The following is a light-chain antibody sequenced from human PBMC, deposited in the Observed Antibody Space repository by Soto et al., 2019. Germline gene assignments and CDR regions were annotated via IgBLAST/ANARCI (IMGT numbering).Light chain of an antibody. CDR2: YDS. CDR3: QVLDSSSDHPNWV. CDR1: NIGSKS. J-gene: IGLJ3*02. Sequence: SYELTQPPSVSVAPGKTARITCGGNNIGSKSVHWYQQKPGQAPVLVIYYDSDRPSGIPERFSGSNSGNTATLTISRVEAGDEADYYCQVLDSSSDHPNWVFGGGTKVTVL. V-gene: IGLV3-21*04.